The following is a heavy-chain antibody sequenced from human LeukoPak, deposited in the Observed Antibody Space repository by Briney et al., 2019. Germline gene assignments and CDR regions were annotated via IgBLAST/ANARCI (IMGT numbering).Heavy chain of an antibody. CDR1: GGSIRSSSYY. J-gene: IGHJ5*02. CDR2: IYYSGST. Sequence: PSETLSLTCTVSGGSIRSSSYYWGWIRQPPGKGLEWIGSIYYSGSTYYNPSLKSRVTISVDTSKNQFSLKLSSVTAADTAVYYCARRVYCSSTSCYGGYGWFDPWGQGTLVTVSS. D-gene: IGHD2-2*01. CDR3: ARRVYCSSTSCYGGYGWFDP. V-gene: IGHV4-39*01.